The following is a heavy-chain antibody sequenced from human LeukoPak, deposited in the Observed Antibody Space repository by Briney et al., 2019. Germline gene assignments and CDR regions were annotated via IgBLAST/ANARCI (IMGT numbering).Heavy chain of an antibody. CDR1: GGTFSSYA. D-gene: IGHD3-22*01. CDR2: IIPIFGTA. Sequence: SVKVSCKASGGTFSSYAISWVRQAPGQGLEWMGGIIPIFGTANYAQKFQGRVTITADKSTSTAYMELSSLRYEDTAVYYCARSGDVFSGILSGYSIDYWGQGTLVTVSS. J-gene: IGHJ4*02. CDR3: ARSGDVFSGILSGYSIDY. V-gene: IGHV1-69*06.